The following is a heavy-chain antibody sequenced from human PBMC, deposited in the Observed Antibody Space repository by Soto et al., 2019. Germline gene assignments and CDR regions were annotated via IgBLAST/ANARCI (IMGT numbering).Heavy chain of an antibody. CDR1: GYTFTSYD. CDR2: MNPNSGNT. D-gene: IGHD3-3*01. V-gene: IGHV1-8*01. Sequence: ASVKVSCKASGYTFTSYDINWVRQATGQGLEWMGWMNPNSGNTGYAQKFQGRVTMTRNTSISTAYMELNSLGVEDTALYYCAKDWSGNNCPCLDVWGQGTTVTVS. J-gene: IGHJ6*02. CDR3: AKDWSGNNCPCLDV.